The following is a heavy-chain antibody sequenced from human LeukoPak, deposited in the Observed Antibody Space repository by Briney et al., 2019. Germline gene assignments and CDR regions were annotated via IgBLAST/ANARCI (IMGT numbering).Heavy chain of an antibody. J-gene: IGHJ4*02. Sequence: ASVKVSCKASGGTFSSYAICWVRQAPGQGLEWMGIINPSGGSTSYAQKFQGRVTMTRDTSTSTVYMELSSLRSEDTAVYYCARALSIAVAGPGYWGQGTLVTVSS. CDR3: ARALSIAVAGPGY. D-gene: IGHD6-19*01. V-gene: IGHV1-46*01. CDR2: INPSGGST. CDR1: GGTFSSYA.